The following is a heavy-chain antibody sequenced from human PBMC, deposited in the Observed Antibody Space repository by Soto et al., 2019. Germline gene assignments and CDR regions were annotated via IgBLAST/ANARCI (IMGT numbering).Heavy chain of an antibody. Sequence: SETLSLTCTVSSGSFSTYYWSWIRQPAGKGLEWIGRIYSTGSTLYNTSLKSRITMSVDTSKNQFSLKLSSVTAADTAVYYCAGGAAADYFDYWGQGTLVTVSS. CDR2: IYSTGST. V-gene: IGHV4-4*07. D-gene: IGHD6-13*01. CDR3: AGGAAADYFDY. CDR1: SGSFSTYY. J-gene: IGHJ4*02.